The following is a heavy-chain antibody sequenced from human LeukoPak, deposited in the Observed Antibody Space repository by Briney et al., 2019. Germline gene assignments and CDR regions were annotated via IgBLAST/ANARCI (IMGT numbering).Heavy chain of an antibody. CDR2: IKQDGSEK. CDR1: GFTFSSYW. CDR3: ARKELLWFGETVYGMDV. V-gene: IGHV3-7*01. D-gene: IGHD3-10*01. J-gene: IGHJ6*02. Sequence: GGSLRLSCAASGFTFSSYWMGWVRQAPGKGLEWVANIKQDGSEKYYVDSVKGRFTISRDNAKNSLYLQMNSLRAEDTAVYYCARKELLWFGETVYGMDVWGQGTTVTVSS.